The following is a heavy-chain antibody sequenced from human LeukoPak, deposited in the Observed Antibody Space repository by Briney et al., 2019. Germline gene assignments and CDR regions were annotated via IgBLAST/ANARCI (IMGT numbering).Heavy chain of an antibody. D-gene: IGHD1-1*01. Sequence: SETLSLTCTVSGGSISSSSYYWGWIRQPPGKGLEWIGSIYYSGSTYYNPSLKSRVTISVDTSKNQFSLKLSSVTAADTAVYYCARDNVQTVAFDIWGQGTMVTVSS. J-gene: IGHJ3*02. V-gene: IGHV4-39*02. CDR1: GGSISSSSYY. CDR2: IYYSGST. CDR3: ARDNVQTVAFDI.